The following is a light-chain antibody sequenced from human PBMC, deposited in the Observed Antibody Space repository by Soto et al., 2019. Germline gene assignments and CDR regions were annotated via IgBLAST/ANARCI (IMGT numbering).Light chain of an antibody. CDR3: SSFAGINNLL. CDR1: SSDVGAYDY. J-gene: IGLJ2*01. Sequence: QSMLTQPPSASGSPGRSVTISCTGTSSDVGAYDYVSWYQQHPGKAPKLMIYEVSQRPSGVPDRFSGSKSGNTASLTISGLQAEDEGDYYCSSFAGINNLLFGGGTQLTVL. CDR2: EVS. V-gene: IGLV2-8*01.